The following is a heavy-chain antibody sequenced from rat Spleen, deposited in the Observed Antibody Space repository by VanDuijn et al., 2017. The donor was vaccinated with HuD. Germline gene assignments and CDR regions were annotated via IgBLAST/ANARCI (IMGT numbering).Heavy chain of an antibody. J-gene: IGHJ2*01. D-gene: IGHD1-6*01. CDR2: ITSGGSNT. CDR1: GFTFSSFA. CDR3: TRDVYYGSDY. Sequence: EVQLVESGGGLVQPGRSLKLSCPASGFTFSSFAMAWVRQAPKKGLEWVATITSGGSNTYYPDSVKGRFTISRDNAKSTLYLQMNSLRSEDTATYYCTRDVYYGSDYWGQGVMVTVSS. V-gene: IGHV5-46*01.